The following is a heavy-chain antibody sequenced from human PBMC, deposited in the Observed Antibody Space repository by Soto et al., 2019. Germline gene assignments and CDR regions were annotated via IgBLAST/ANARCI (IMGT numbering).Heavy chain of an antibody. Sequence: QVHLEQSGAEVKKPGSSVKVSCKAAGGTFSTYTLIWVRQAPGQGLGWMGRIIPMLTVTNSAQKFQGRVTLTADKSTSTAFMELTSLTSDDTAVYYCSIGSWSAETFDVWGQGTMVTVSS. CDR2: IIPMLTVT. J-gene: IGHJ3*01. D-gene: IGHD2-2*01. CDR3: SIGSWSAETFDV. CDR1: GGTFSTYT. V-gene: IGHV1-69*02.